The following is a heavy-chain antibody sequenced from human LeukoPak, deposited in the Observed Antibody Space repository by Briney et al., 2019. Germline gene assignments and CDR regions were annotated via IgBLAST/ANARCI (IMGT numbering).Heavy chain of an antibody. D-gene: IGHD4-17*01. CDR2: ISGSGGST. V-gene: IGHV3-23*01. Sequence: GGSLRLSCAASRFTFSSYAMSWVGQAPGKGLEWVSAISGSGGSTYYADSVKGRFTISRDNSKNTLYLQMNSLRAEDTAVYYCAKDRDYYGDYGALFDYWGQGTLVTVSS. J-gene: IGHJ4*02. CDR3: AKDRDYYGDYGALFDY. CDR1: RFTFSSYA.